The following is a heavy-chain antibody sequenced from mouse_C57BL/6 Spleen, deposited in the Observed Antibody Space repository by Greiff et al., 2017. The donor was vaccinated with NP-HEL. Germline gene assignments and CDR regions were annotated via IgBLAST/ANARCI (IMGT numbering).Heavy chain of an antibody. CDR3: ASPVYYGNYYAMDY. D-gene: IGHD2-1*01. J-gene: IGHJ4*01. CDR2: IYPGDGDT. CDR1: GYAFSSSW. V-gene: IGHV1-82*01. Sequence: QVQLKESGPELVKPGASVKISCKASGYAFSSSWMNWVKQRPGKGLEWIGRIYPGDGDTNYNGKFKGKATLTADKSSSTAYMQLSSLTSEDSAVYFCASPVYYGNYYAMDYWGQGTSVTVSS.